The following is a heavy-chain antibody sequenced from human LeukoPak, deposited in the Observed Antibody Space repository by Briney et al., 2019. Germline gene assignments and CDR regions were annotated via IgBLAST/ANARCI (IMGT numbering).Heavy chain of an antibody. Sequence: ASVKVSCKVSGYTLTELSIHWVRQAPGKGLEWLGGFDPVNGKKIYAQNFLGRVTMTEDTSTDTAYMKLSSLRSEDTAVYYCTTGNWNYLGSYWGQGTLITVSS. J-gene: IGHJ4*02. CDR1: GYTLTELS. CDR3: TTGNWNYLGSY. V-gene: IGHV1-24*01. D-gene: IGHD1-7*01. CDR2: FDPVNGKK.